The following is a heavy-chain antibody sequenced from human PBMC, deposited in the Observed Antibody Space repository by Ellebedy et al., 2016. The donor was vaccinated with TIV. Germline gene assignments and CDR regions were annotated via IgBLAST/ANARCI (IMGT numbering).Heavy chain of an antibody. Sequence: GESLKISCAASGFTFSSYWLSWVRQAPGKGLESVANINRAGTEIFYVDSVRGRFPISRDNTKNSVYLQMNSLRVEDTAVYYCAKAGQDCSFCYMEYDYWGQGTLVTVSS. J-gene: IGHJ4*02. CDR3: AKAGQDCSFCYMEYDY. CDR1: GFTFSSYW. CDR2: INRAGTEI. V-gene: IGHV3-7*03. D-gene: IGHD2-2*02.